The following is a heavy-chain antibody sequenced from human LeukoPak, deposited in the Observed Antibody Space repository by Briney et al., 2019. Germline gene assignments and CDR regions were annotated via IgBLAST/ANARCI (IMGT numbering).Heavy chain of an antibody. J-gene: IGHJ4*02. Sequence: GGSLRLSCAASGFTFSSYSMNWVRQAPGKGLEWVSSISSSSSYIYYADSVKGRFTISRDNAKNSLYLQMNSLRAEDTAVYYCARKLLWFGELTDYFDYWGQGTLVTVSS. CDR1: GFTFSSYS. V-gene: IGHV3-21*01. CDR3: ARKLLWFGELTDYFDY. CDR2: ISSSSSYI. D-gene: IGHD3-10*01.